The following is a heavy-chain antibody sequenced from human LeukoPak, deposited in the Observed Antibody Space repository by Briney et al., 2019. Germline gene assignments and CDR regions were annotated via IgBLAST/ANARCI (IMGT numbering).Heavy chain of an antibody. CDR3: AREPPPDFWSGYPAYYLDY. D-gene: IGHD3-3*01. J-gene: IGHJ4*02. Sequence: GGSLRLSCAASGFTFSSYSMNWVRQAPGKGLEWVSSISSSSSYIYYADSVKGRFTISRDNAKNSLYLQMNSLRAEDTAVYYCAREPPPDFWSGYPAYYLDYWGQGTLVTVSS. V-gene: IGHV3-21*01. CDR1: GFTFSSYS. CDR2: ISSSSSYI.